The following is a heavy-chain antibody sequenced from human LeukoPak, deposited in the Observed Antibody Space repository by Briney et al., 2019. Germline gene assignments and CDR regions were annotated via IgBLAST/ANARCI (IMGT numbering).Heavy chain of an antibody. CDR1: GFTFSSYW. Sequence: GGSLRLSCAASGFTFSSYWMSWVRQAPGKGLEWVANIKQDGSEKYYVDSVKGRFTISRDNAKNSLYLQMNSLRAEDTAVYYCAREGFTLGDYFDYWGQGTLVTVSS. CDR3: AREGFTLGDYFDY. CDR2: IKQDGSEK. J-gene: IGHJ4*02. V-gene: IGHV3-7*01. D-gene: IGHD3-16*01.